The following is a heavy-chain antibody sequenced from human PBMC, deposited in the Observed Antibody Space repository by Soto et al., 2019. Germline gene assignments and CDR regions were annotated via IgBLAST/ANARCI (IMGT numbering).Heavy chain of an antibody. J-gene: IGHJ3*02. CDR2: ISYDGSNK. CDR3: ARDKGVIVNGTDAFDI. CDR1: GFTFSSYA. Sequence: GGSLRLSCAASGFTFSSYAMHWVRQAPGKGLEWVAVISYDGSNKYYADSVKGRFTISRDNSKNTLYLQMNSLRAEDTAVYYCARDKGVIVNGTDAFDIWGEGTMVTVSS. V-gene: IGHV3-30-3*01. D-gene: IGHD3-16*02.